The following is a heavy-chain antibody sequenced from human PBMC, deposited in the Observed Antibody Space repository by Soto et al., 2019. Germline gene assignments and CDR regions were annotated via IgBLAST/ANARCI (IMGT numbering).Heavy chain of an antibody. CDR3: AKSITMVRGVIRDNWFDP. CDR2: ISYDGSNK. Sequence: GGSLRLSCAASGLNFSSYGMHWVRQAPGKGLEWVAVISYDGSNKYYADSVKGRFTISRDNSKNTLYLQMNSLRAEDTAVYYCAKSITMVRGVIRDNWFDPWGQGTLVTVS. J-gene: IGHJ5*02. V-gene: IGHV3-30*18. D-gene: IGHD3-10*01. CDR1: GLNFSSYG.